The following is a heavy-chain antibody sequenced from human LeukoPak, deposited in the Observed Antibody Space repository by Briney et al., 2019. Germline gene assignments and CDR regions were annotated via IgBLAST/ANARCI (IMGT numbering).Heavy chain of an antibody. CDR2: IYYSGST. Sequence: SETLSLTCTVSGGSISSYYWSWIRQPPGKGLEWIGYIYYSGSTNYNPSLKSRVTISVDTSKNQFSLKLSSVTAADTAVYYCARDRGHCSSTSCYAGPYYYMDVWGKGTTVTVSS. CDR1: GGSISSYY. CDR3: ARDRGHCSSTSCYAGPYYYMDV. J-gene: IGHJ6*03. V-gene: IGHV4-59*01. D-gene: IGHD2-2*01.